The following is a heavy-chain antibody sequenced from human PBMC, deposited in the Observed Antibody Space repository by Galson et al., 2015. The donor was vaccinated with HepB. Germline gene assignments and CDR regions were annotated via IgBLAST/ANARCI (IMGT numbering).Heavy chain of an antibody. CDR3: ARRARCSGGSCYSYFDY. V-gene: IGHV1-2*02. J-gene: IGHJ4*02. Sequence: SVKVSCKASGYTFTGYYMHWVRQAPGQGLEWMGWINPNSGGTNYAQKFQGRVTMTRDTSISTAYMELSRLRSDDTAVYYCARRARCSGGSCYSYFDYWGQGTLVTVSS. CDR2: INPNSGGT. CDR1: GYTFTGYY. D-gene: IGHD2-15*01.